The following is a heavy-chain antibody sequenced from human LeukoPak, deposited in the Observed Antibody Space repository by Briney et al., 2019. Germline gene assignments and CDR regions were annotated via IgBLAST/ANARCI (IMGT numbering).Heavy chain of an antibody. CDR3: ARHGAPYYYGSGSIMGGFDP. CDR1: GGSISSYY. V-gene: IGHV4-59*08. Sequence: SETLSLTCTVSGGSISSYYWSWIRQPPGKGLEWIGYIYYSGSTNYNPSLKSRVTISVDTSKNQFSLKLSSVTAADTAVYYCARHGAPYYYGSGSIMGGFDPWGQGTLVTVSS. D-gene: IGHD3-10*01. J-gene: IGHJ5*02. CDR2: IYYSGST.